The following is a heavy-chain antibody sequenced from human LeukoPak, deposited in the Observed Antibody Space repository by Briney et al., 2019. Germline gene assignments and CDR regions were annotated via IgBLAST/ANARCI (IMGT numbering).Heavy chain of an antibody. CDR1: GGSISSFY. Sequence: SETLSLTCTVSGGSISSFYWSWIRQPPGKGLEWIGYIYYSGSTNYNPSLKSRVTISVDTSKNQFSLKLSSVTAADTAVYYCARDPGSYTFDYWGQGTLVTVSS. V-gene: IGHV4-59*01. CDR3: ARDPGSYTFDY. D-gene: IGHD3-10*01. J-gene: IGHJ4*02. CDR2: IYYSGST.